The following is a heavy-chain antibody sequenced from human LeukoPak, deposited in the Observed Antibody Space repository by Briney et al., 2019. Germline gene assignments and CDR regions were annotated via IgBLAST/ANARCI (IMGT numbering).Heavy chain of an antibody. Sequence: ASVKVSCKASGYTFTGYYMHWVRQAPGQGLEWMGWINPNSGGTNYAQKFQGRVTMTRDTSISTAYMELSRLRSDDTAVYYCARLSVDIVATTLDYWGQGTLVTVSS. CDR2: INPNSGGT. J-gene: IGHJ4*02. CDR1: GYTFTGYY. V-gene: IGHV1-2*02. CDR3: ARLSVDIVATTLDY. D-gene: IGHD5-12*01.